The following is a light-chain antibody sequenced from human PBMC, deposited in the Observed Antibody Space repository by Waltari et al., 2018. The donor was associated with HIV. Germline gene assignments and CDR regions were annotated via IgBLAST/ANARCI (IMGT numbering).Light chain of an antibody. CDR3: HVWDTFSEHRV. J-gene: IGLJ3*02. CDR2: HDY. V-gene: IGLV3-21*02. CDR1: NLQTQS. Sequence: SAPTHAPPASVAPGQPASTIYEGNNLQTQSVHRYQQKAGQAPTVVVHHDYDRPSETAARFSGSNSENTATLTISGVEAGDEADYYCHVWDTFSEHRVFGGGTKLTVL.